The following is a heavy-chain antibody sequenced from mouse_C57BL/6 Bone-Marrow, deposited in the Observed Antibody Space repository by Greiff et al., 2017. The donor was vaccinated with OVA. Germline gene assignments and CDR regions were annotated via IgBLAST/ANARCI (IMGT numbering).Heavy chain of an antibody. V-gene: IGHV1-59*01. CDR2: IDPSDSYP. D-gene: IGHD1-1*01. J-gene: IGHJ1*03. Sequence: QVQLQQPGAELVRPGTSVTLSCKASGYTFTSYWMHWVKQRPGQGLEWIGVIDPSDSYPNYNQKFKGKATLTVDTSSSTAYMQLSSLTSEDSAVYYCARCHYYYGSSYWYFDGWGTGTTVTVSS. CDR3: ARCHYYYGSSYWYFDG. CDR1: GYTFTSYW.